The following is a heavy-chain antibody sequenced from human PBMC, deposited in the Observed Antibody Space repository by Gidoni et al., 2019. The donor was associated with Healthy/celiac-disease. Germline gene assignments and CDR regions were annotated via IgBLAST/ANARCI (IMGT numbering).Heavy chain of an antibody. CDR1: GGSISSYY. V-gene: IGHV4-59*01. J-gene: IGHJ5*02. Sequence: QVQLQESGPGLVKPSETLSLTCPVSGGSISSYYWSWIRQPPGKGLEWIGYIYYSGSTNYNPSLKSRVTISVDTSKNQFSLKLSSVTAADTAVYYCARGGGITIFGVDNWFDPWGQGTLVTVSS. CDR2: IYYSGST. CDR3: ARGGGITIFGVDNWFDP. D-gene: IGHD3-3*01.